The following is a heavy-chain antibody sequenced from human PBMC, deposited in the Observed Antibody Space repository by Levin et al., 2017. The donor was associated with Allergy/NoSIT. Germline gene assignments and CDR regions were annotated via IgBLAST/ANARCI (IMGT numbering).Heavy chain of an antibody. D-gene: IGHD2-2*01. V-gene: IGHV4-61*01. CDR2: VYYTGST. Sequence: SETLSLTCTVSGGSLSSGTYYWSWIRQPPGKGLECIGYVYYTGSTNYNSPLKSRATISVDTSKNQFSLKLRSVTAADTAVYYCARAYCSSDSCWFDPWGQGTLVTVSS. CDR1: GGSLSSGTYY. CDR3: ARAYCSSDSCWFDP. J-gene: IGHJ5*02.